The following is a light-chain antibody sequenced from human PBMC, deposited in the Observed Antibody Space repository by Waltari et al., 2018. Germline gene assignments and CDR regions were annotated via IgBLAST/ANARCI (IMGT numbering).Light chain of an antibody. V-gene: IGLV2-23*01. CDR1: DSDVGTYHL. CDR2: EAS. J-gene: IGLJ2*01. CDR3: CPYSHADTLI. Sequence: QSALTQPASVSGSPGQSITISCTGSDSDVGTYHLVSWFQQPPGSAPKVIFYEASKRPSGVSDRFSGSKSGNTASLTISGLQAEDEAHYYCCPYSHADTLIFGGGTKLTVL.